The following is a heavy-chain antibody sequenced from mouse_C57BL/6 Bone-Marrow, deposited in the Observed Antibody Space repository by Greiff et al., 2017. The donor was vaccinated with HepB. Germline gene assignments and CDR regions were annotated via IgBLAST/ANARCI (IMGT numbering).Heavy chain of an antibody. CDR3: ARKGKGSYYSNPFAY. Sequence: EVQLQKSGPVLVKPGPSVKISCKASGFTFTDYYMHWVKQSHGKSLEWIGLVYPYNGGTSYNQKFKGKATLTVDTSSSTAYMELNSLTSEDSAVYYCARKGKGSYYSNPFAYWGQGTLVTVSA. J-gene: IGHJ3*01. D-gene: IGHD2-5*01. CDR1: GFTFTDYY. CDR2: VYPYNGGT. V-gene: IGHV1-36*01.